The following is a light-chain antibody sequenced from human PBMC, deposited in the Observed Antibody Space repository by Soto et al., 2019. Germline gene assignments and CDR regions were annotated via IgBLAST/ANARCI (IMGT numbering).Light chain of an antibody. CDR2: RNN. J-gene: IGLJ2*01. Sequence: QSVLTQPPSASGTPGQRVTISCSGSRSNIGSNYVYWYQQLPGTAPKLLIYRNNQRPSGVPDRFSGSKSGTSASLVISGLRSEDEADYYCAAWDDSLSGHVVFGGGTKVTVL. CDR1: RSNIGSNY. V-gene: IGLV1-47*01. CDR3: AAWDDSLSGHVV.